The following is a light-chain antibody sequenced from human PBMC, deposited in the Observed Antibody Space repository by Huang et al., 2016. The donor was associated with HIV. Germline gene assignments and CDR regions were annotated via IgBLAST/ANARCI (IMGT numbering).Light chain of an antibody. CDR2: GAS. J-gene: IGKJ3*01. CDR1: QSISSK. Sequence: ERVMTQSPVTLSVSPGERATFSCRASQSISSKLAWYQKKPGQAPRLLIYGASTRASGIPARFSGSGSGTVFTLTISSLQSEDFAVYYCQQYNNWPFTFGPGTRVDIK. V-gene: IGKV3-15*01. CDR3: QQYNNWPFT.